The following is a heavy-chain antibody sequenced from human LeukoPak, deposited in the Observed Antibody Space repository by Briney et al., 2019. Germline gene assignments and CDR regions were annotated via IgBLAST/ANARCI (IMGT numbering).Heavy chain of an antibody. CDR2: IYYSGNT. CDR1: GDSISSYC. CDR3: ARSFYFDSSGTYWYFDL. Sequence: PSETLSLTCTVSGDSISSYCWGWIRQPPGKGLEWIGSIYYSGNTYHNPSLKSRVTISVDTSKNQFSLKLSSVTAADTAMYYCARSFYFDSSGTYWYFDLWGRGILVTVSS. J-gene: IGHJ2*01. V-gene: IGHV4-39*01. D-gene: IGHD3-22*01.